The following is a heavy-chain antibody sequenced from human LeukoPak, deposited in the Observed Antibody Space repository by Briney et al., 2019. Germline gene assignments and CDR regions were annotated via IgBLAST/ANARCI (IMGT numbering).Heavy chain of an antibody. J-gene: IGHJ4*02. Sequence: GGSLRLSYAASGFTFSSYGMHWVRQAPGKGLEWVAVIWYDGSNKYYADSVKGRLTISRDNSKNTLYLQMNSLRAEDTAVYYCAKEQRWLQAELDYWGQGTLVTVSS. V-gene: IGHV3-33*06. CDR3: AKEQRWLQAELDY. D-gene: IGHD5-24*01. CDR2: IWYDGSNK. CDR1: GFTFSSYG.